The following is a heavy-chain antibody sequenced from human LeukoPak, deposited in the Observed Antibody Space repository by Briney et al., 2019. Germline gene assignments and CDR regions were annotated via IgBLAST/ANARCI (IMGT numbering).Heavy chain of an antibody. CDR2: IYYSGST. J-gene: IGHJ4*02. D-gene: IGHD1-14*01. CDR1: GGSISSSSYY. CDR3: ARVVLPSCIDY. V-gene: IGHV4-39*07. Sequence: SETLSLTCTVSGGSISSSSYYWGWIRQPPGKGLEWIESIYYSGSTNYNPSLKSRVTISVDKSKNQFSLKLSSVTAADTAVYYCARVVLPSCIDYWGQGTLVTVSS.